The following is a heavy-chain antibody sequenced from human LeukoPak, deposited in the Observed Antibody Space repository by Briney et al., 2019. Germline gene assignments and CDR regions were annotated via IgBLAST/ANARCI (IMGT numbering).Heavy chain of an antibody. V-gene: IGHV1-2*02. J-gene: IGHJ4*02. D-gene: IGHD3-9*01. CDR2: INPNSGGT. CDR3: ARARTYYDILTGYLDY. Sequence: ASVKVSCKASGYTFTGYYMHRVRQAPGQGLEWMGWINPNSGGTNYAQKFQGRVTMTRDTSTSTVYMELSSLRSEDTAVYYCARARTYYDILTGYLDYWGQGTLVTVSS. CDR1: GYTFTGYY.